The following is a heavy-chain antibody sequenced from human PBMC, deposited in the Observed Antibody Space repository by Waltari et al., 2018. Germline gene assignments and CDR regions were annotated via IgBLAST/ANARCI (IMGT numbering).Heavy chain of an antibody. J-gene: IGHJ4*02. V-gene: IGHV1-8*01. Sequence: QVQLVQSGAEVKKPGASVKVSCKASGYTFTSYDINWVRQATGQGLEWMGWMNPNSGNTGYAQKFQGRVTMTRNTSISTAYMELSSLRAEDTAVYYCARQSRNYYDSSGYSVDYWGQGSLVTVSS. D-gene: IGHD3-22*01. CDR1: GYTFTSYD. CDR2: MNPNSGNT. CDR3: ARQSRNYYDSSGYSVDY.